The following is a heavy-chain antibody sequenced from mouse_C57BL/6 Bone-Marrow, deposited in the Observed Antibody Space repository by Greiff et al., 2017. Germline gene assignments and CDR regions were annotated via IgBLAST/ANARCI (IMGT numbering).Heavy chain of an antibody. D-gene: IGHD1-1*02. CDR3: ARHYGAY. CDR2: IYPRSGNT. CDR1: GYTFTSYG. J-gene: IGHJ3*01. Sequence: LVESGAELARPGASVKLSCKASGYTFTSYGISWVKQRTGQGLEWIGEIYPRSGNTYYNEKFKGKATLTADKSSSTAYMELRSLTSEDSAVYFCARHYGAYWGQGTLVTVSA. V-gene: IGHV1-81*01.